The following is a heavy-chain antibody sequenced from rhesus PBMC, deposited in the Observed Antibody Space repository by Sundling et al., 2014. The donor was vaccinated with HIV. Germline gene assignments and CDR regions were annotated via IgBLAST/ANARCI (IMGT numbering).Heavy chain of an antibody. Sequence: QVQLQESGPGLVKPSETLPLTCAVSGGSINSNYWSWFRQPPGKGLEWIGYIYGSGGSTYYNPSPSLKSRVTISRDTSKNQFSLKLSSVTAADTAVYYCAASPRMITVTIFDYWGQGVLVTVSS. CDR2: IYGSGGST. CDR1: GGSINSNY. D-gene: IGHD3-9*01. V-gene: IGHV4-160*01. CDR3: AASPRMITVTIFDY. J-gene: IGHJ4*01.